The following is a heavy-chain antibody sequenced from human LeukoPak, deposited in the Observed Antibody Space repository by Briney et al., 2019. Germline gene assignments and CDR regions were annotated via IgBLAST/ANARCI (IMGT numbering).Heavy chain of an antibody. J-gene: IGHJ6*02. CDR3: AREPREATYYYGMDV. Sequence: PSQTLSLTCTVSGGSISSYYWSWIRQPPGKGLEWIGYIYYSGSTNYNPSLKSRVTISVDTSKNQFSLKLSSVTAADTAVYYCAREPREATYYYGMDVWGQGTTVTVSS. D-gene: IGHD1-26*01. CDR1: GGSISSYY. V-gene: IGHV4-59*01. CDR2: IYYSGST.